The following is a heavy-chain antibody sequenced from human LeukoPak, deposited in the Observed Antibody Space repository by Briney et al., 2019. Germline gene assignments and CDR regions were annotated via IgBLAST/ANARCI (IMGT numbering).Heavy chain of an antibody. Sequence: GGSLRLSCAASGFTFSSYAMSWVRQAPGKGLEWVSYISSSGSTIYYADSVKGRFTISRDNAKNSLYLQMNSLRAEDTAVYYCARAQDNYYDSSGYYFDYWGQGTLVTVSS. CDR1: GFTFSSYA. V-gene: IGHV3-48*04. D-gene: IGHD3-22*01. J-gene: IGHJ4*02. CDR3: ARAQDNYYDSSGYYFDY. CDR2: ISSSGSTI.